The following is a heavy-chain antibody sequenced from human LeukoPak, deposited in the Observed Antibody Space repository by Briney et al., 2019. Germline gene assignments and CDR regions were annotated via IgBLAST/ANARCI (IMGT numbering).Heavy chain of an antibody. J-gene: IGHJ6*02. CDR1: GFTFSSYA. CDR2: ISYDGSNK. Sequence: SGGSLRLSCAASGFTFSSYAMHWVRQAPGKGQEWVAVISYDGSNKYYADSVKGRFTISRDNSKNTLYLQMNSLRAEDTAVYYCARDHDSSGYFYYYYYGMDVWGQGTTVTVSS. V-gene: IGHV3-30*04. CDR3: ARDHDSSGYFYYYYYGMDV. D-gene: IGHD3-22*01.